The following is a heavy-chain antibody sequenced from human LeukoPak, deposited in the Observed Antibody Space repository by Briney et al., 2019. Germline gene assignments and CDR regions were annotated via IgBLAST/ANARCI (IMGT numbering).Heavy chain of an antibody. CDR2: ISAYNGNT. V-gene: IGHV1-18*01. J-gene: IGHJ5*02. CDR1: GYTFTSYG. D-gene: IGHD3-3*01. Sequence: GASVTVSCKASGYTFTSYGISWVRQAPGQGLEWMGWISAYNGNTNYAQKLQGRVTMTTDTSTSTAYMELRSLRSDDTAVYYCARGGVVPAAIYDFWSGYDNWFDPWGQGTLVTVSS. CDR3: ARGGVVPAAIYDFWSGYDNWFDP.